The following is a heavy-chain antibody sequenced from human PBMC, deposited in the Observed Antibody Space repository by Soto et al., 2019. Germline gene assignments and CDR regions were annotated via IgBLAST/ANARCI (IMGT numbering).Heavy chain of an antibody. Sequence: QLHLVQSGAVVKKPGASVTVSCSASGYPVTAYYMHWVRQAPGRGLEWMGGINPATGAAKYTQTFQGRVTMTRDTSTSTVFMELSGLTSEDTAGFYCAIGGGVGVAGSAAFDMWGQGTLVTVSS. CDR1: GYPVTAYY. CDR3: AIGGGVGVAGSAAFDM. D-gene: IGHD3-3*01. J-gene: IGHJ3*02. V-gene: IGHV1-2*02. CDR2: INPATGAA.